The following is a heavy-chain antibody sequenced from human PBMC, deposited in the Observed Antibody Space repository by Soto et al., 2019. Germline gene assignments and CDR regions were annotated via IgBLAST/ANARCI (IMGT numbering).Heavy chain of an antibody. J-gene: IGHJ4*02. CDR1: GFTFSSYA. D-gene: IGHD3-22*01. CDR2: ISGSGGST. Sequence: EVQLLESGGGLVQPGGSLRLSCAASGFTFSSYAMSWVRQAPGKGLEWVSAISGSGGSTYYADSVKGRFTISRDNSKNTRYLQMNSLRAEDTAVYYCAKGGPYYYASSGYYDYWGQGTLVTVSS. V-gene: IGHV3-23*01. CDR3: AKGGPYYYASSGYYDY.